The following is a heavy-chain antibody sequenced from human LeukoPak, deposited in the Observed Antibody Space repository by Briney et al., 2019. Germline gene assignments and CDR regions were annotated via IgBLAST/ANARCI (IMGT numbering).Heavy chain of an antibody. CDR1: GGSFSGYY. V-gene: IGHV4-34*01. CDR2: INHSGST. J-gene: IGHJ6*02. Sequence: SETLSVTCAVYGGSFSGYYWSWIRQPPGKGLEWIGEINHSGSTNYNPSLKSRVTISVDTSKNQFSLKLSSVTAADTAVYYCARGRGVVVPAATGYYYYGMDVWGQGTTVTVSS. CDR3: ARGRGVVVPAATGYYYYGMDV. D-gene: IGHD2-2*01.